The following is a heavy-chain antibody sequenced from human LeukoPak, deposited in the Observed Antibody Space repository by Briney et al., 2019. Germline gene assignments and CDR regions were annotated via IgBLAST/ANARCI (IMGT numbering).Heavy chain of an antibody. D-gene: IGHD6-13*01. V-gene: IGHV3-30*18. Sequence: AGGSLRLSCAASGFTFSSYGMHWVRQAPGKGLEWVAVISYDGSNKYYADSVKGRFTISRDNSKNTLYLQMNSLRAEDTAVYYCAKDSYSSSWPLYYYYGMDVWGQGTTVTVSS. CDR2: ISYDGSNK. CDR1: GFTFSSYG. J-gene: IGHJ6*02. CDR3: AKDSYSSSWPLYYYYGMDV.